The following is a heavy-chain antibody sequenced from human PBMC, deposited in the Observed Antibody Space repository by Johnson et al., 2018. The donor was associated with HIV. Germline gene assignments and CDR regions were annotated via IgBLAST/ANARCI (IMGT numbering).Heavy chain of an antibody. V-gene: IGHV3-30*02. Sequence: QVHLVESGGGVVQPGGSLRLSCEVSGFTFSSYGMHWVRQAPGKGLEWVAFIRYDGSNKYYADSVKGRFTISRDNSKNTLYLQMKSLRTEDTALYYCARAEIYGGRIGDFAFDVWGRGTMVTVSS. CDR1: GFTFSSYG. J-gene: IGHJ3*01. D-gene: IGHD4-23*01. CDR3: ARAEIYGGRIGDFAFDV. CDR2: IRYDGSNK.